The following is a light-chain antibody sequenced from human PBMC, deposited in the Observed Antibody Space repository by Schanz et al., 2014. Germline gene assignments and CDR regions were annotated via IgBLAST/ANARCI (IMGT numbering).Light chain of an antibody. J-gene: IGKJ4*01. Sequence: AIQLTQSPSSLSASVGDRVTITCRASQGISDWLAWYQQKPRKAPKLLIYKASSLESGVPSRFSGSGSGTEFTLTISSLQPDDFATYYCQQFNNYPQITFGGGTKVEIK. CDR1: QGISDW. CDR3: QQFNNYPQIT. V-gene: IGKV1D-13*01. CDR2: KAS.